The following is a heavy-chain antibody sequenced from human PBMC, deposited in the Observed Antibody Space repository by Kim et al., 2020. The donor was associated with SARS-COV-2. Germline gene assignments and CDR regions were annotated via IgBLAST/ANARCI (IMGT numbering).Heavy chain of an antibody. V-gene: IGHV1-18*01. CDR1: GYTFTSYG. CDR3: ARSPDYYGSGSYYYSYYYYYGMDV. Sequence: ASVKVSCKASGYTFTSYGISWVRQAPGQGLEWMGWISAYNGNTNYAQKLQGRVTMTTDTSTSTAYMELRSLRSDDTAVYYCARSPDYYGSGSYYYSYYYYYGMDVWGQGTTVTVSS. CDR2: ISAYNGNT. D-gene: IGHD3-10*01. J-gene: IGHJ6*02.